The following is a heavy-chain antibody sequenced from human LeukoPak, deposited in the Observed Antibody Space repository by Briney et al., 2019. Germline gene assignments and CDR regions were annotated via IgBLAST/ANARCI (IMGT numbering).Heavy chain of an antibody. D-gene: IGHD4-17*01. V-gene: IGHV3-15*01. CDR3: TIDPSPNTVTNGQAGY. CDR1: GFTFSNAW. Sequence: GGSLRLSCADSGFTFSNAWMSWVRQAPGKGLEWVGRIKSKTDGGTTDYAAPVKGRFTISRDDSKNTLYLQMNSLKTEDTAVYYCTIDPSPNTVTNGQAGYWGQGTLVTVSS. J-gene: IGHJ4*02. CDR2: IKSKTDGGTT.